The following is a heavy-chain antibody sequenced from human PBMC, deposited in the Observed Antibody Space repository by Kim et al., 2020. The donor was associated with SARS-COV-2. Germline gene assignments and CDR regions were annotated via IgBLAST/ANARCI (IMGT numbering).Heavy chain of an antibody. V-gene: IGHV3-30-3*01. J-gene: IGHJ5*02. D-gene: IGHD6-13*01. CDR3: ARGGRSSSWTQNWFDP. Sequence: GGSLRLSCAASGFTFSSYAMHWVRQAPGKGLEWVAVISYDGSNKYYADSVKGRFTISRDNSKNTLYLQMNSLRAEDTAVYYCARGGRSSSWTQNWFDPWGQGTLVTVSS. CDR2: ISYDGSNK. CDR1: GFTFSSYA.